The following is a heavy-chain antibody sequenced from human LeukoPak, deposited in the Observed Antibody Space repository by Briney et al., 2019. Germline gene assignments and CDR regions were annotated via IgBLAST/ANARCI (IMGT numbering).Heavy chain of an antibody. J-gene: IGHJ4*02. CDR1: GGSISSSSYY. V-gene: IGHV4-39*07. CDR3: ARTTVTTERMDY. Sequence: SETLSLTCTVSGGSISSSSYYWGWIRQPPGKGLEWIRSIYYSGSTYYNPSLKSRVTISVDTYKNQFSLRLSSVTAADTAVYYCARTTVTTERMDYWGQGTLVTVSS. CDR2: IYYSGST. D-gene: IGHD4-17*01.